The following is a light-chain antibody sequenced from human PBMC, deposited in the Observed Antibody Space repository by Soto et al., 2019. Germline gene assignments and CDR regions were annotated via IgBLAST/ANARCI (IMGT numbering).Light chain of an antibody. J-gene: IGKJ1*01. Sequence: ETVLTQSPATLSLSPGERATLSCRASQSVKNFLAWYQQKPGQAPRLLIYDASHRSTGIPARFSGSGSGTDFTLTISSLEPEDFAVYYCQQRINGWTFGQGTKVELK. V-gene: IGKV3-11*01. CDR3: QQRINGWT. CDR1: QSVKNF. CDR2: DAS.